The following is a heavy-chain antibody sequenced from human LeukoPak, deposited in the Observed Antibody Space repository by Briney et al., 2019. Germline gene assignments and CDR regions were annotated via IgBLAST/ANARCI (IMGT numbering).Heavy chain of an antibody. V-gene: IGHV4-39*02. CDR3: ASIFYYSVPF. CDR1: GGSITSPENY. CDR2: IYYSGDT. J-gene: IGHJ4*02. Sequence: SETLSLTCTVSGGSITSPENYWGWVRQPPGKGLEWVGNIYYSGDTYYNSSLRSRVTLSVDTSQNHFSLRLTSMTAADTAVYYCASIFYYSVPFWGQGALVIVSS. D-gene: IGHD3-10*02.